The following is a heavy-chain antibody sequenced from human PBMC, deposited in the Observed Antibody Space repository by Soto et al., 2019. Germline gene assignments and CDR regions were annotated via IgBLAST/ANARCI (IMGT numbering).Heavy chain of an antibody. CDR1: GGTFNNDA. CDR2: IIPIFGTA. J-gene: IGHJ5*02. CDR3: ARGISMVRGVPIPYYFDL. V-gene: IGHV1-69*01. D-gene: IGHD3-10*01. Sequence: QVQLVQSGAEVKKAGSSVKVSCKASGGTFNNDAINWVRQAPGQGLEWMGGIIPIFGTANYAQKFQGRVTITADASMSRAHISLSSLRSEDTAVYYCARGISMVRGVPIPYYFDLWGQGTLVAVSS.